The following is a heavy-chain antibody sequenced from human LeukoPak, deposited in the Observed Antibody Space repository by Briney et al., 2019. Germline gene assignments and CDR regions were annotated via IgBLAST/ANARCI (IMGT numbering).Heavy chain of an antibody. J-gene: IGHJ5*02. CDR3: ARAYYGSGVNWFDP. V-gene: IGHV4-59*12. Sequence: SETLSLTCAVYGGSFSGYYWSWIRQPPGKGLEWIGYIYYSGSTNYNPSLKSRVTISVDTSKNQFSLKLSSVTAADTAVYYCARAYYGSGVNWFDPWGQGTLVTVSS. CDR2: IYYSGST. D-gene: IGHD3-10*01. CDR1: GGSFSGYY.